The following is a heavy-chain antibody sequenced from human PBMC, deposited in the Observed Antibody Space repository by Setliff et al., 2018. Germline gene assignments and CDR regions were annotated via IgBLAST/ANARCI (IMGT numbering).Heavy chain of an antibody. CDR1: GFTFDTYT. D-gene: IGHD2-2*01. V-gene: IGHV3-23*01. CDR3: AKFSSVPGSRFFDY. CDR2: ISGSADNT. Sequence: GGSLRLSCAASGFTFDTYTMAWVRQAPGKGLEWVSTISGSADNTYYADSVKGRFTISRDNSKNTLYLQMNSLRAEDTAIYSCAKFSSVPGSRFFDYWGQGALVTVSS. J-gene: IGHJ4*02.